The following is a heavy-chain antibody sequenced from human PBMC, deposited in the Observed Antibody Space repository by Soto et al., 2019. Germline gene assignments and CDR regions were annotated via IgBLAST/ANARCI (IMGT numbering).Heavy chain of an antibody. V-gene: IGHV4-34*01. CDR1: GGSFSGYY. CDR3: ARAAPRYCSGGSCYSGRDY. Sequence: QVQLQQWGAGLLKPSETLSLTCAVYGGSFSGYYWSWIRQPPGKGLEWIGEINHSGSTNYNPSLTSRVTISVDTSKNQFSLKLSAVTAADTAVYYCARAAPRYCSGGSCYSGRDYCGQGTLVTVSS. J-gene: IGHJ4*02. CDR2: INHSGST. D-gene: IGHD2-15*01.